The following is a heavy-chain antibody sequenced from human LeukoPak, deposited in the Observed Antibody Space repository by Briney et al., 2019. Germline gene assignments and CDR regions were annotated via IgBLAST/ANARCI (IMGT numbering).Heavy chain of an antibody. D-gene: IGHD3-3*01. CDR2: ISWNSGSI. CDR3: ASRITIFGVAVMGPMDV. V-gene: IGHV3-9*01. J-gene: IGHJ6*02. Sequence: PGGSLRLSCAASGFTFDDYGMHWVRQAPGKGLEWVSGISWNSGSIGYADSVKGRFTISRDNAKNSLYLQMNSLRAEDTAVYYCASRITIFGVAVMGPMDVWGQGTTVTVSS. CDR1: GFTFDDYG.